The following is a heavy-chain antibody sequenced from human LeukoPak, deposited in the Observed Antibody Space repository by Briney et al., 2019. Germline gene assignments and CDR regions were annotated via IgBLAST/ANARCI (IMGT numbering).Heavy chain of an antibody. Sequence: ASVKVSCKASGGTFSSYAMNWVRQAPGQGLEWMGWINTNTGNPTYAQGFTGRFVFSLDTSVSTAYLQISSLKAEDTAVYYCARADFDWLLGDYYYGMDVWGQGTTVTVSS. CDR1: GGTFSSYA. D-gene: IGHD3-9*01. V-gene: IGHV7-4-1*02. CDR3: ARADFDWLLGDYYYGMDV. CDR2: INTNTGNP. J-gene: IGHJ6*02.